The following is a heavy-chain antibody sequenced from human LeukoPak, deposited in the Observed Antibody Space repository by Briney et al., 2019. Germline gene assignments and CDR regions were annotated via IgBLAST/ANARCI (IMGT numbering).Heavy chain of an antibody. V-gene: IGHV3-30-3*01. CDR3: ARAYGDYKNWFDH. CDR2: ISYDGSNK. J-gene: IGHJ5*02. D-gene: IGHD4-17*01. CDR1: GFTFSSYA. Sequence: RSGGSLRLSCAASGFTFSSYAMHWVRQAPGKGLEWVAVISYDGSNKYYADSVKGRFTISRDNSKNTLYLQMNSLRAEDTAVYYCARAYGDYKNWFDHWGQGTLVTVSS.